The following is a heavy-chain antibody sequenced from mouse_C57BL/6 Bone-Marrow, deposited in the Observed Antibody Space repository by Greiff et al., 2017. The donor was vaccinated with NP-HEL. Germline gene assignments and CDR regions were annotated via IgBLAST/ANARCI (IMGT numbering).Heavy chain of an antibody. CDR2: ISSGSITI. Sequence: EVKVVESGGGLVKPGGSLKLSCAASGFTFSDYGMHWVRQAPEKGLEWVAYISSGSITIYYADTVKGRFTISRDNAKNTLFLQMTSLRSEDTAMYYCARVFYYAMDYWGQGTSVTVSS. CDR1: GFTFSDYG. J-gene: IGHJ4*01. V-gene: IGHV5-17*01. CDR3: ARVFYYAMDY.